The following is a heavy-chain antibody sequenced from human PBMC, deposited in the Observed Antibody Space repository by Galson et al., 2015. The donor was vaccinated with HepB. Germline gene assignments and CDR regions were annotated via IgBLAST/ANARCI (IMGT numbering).Heavy chain of an antibody. CDR2: IIPIFGTA. V-gene: IGHV1-69*13. CDR3: ARGPDIVATAYFDY. D-gene: IGHD5-12*01. CDR1: GGTFSSYA. J-gene: IGHJ4*02. Sequence: SVKVSCKASGGTFSSYAISWVRQAPGQGLEWMGGIIPIFGTANYAQKFQGRVTITADESTSTAYMELSSLRSEDTAVYYCARGPDIVATAYFDYWGQGTLVTVSS.